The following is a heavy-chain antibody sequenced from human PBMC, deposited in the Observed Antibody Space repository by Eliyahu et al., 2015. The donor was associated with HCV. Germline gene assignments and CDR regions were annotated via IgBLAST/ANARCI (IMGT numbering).Heavy chain of an antibody. D-gene: IGHD6-19*01. CDR2: LSAYNGDT. CDR3: ARDSIRLAGNLDS. V-gene: IGHV1-18*01. CDR1: XFTFSTXA. Sequence: QVHLVQSGAEXKKPGASVXVSXXXSXFTFSTXAISWVRQAPGQGLEWVGWLSAYNGDTNAAQKFQGRLTLTTDAATSTAYMELRSLRSDDTAVYYCARDSIRLAGNLDSWGQGTPVTVSS. J-gene: IGHJ4*02.